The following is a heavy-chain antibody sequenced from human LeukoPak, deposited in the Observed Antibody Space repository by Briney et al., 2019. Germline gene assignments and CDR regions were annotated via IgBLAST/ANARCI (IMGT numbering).Heavy chain of an antibody. CDR1: GGSISRYY. J-gene: IGHJ3*02. D-gene: IGHD5-12*01. V-gene: IGHV4-59*08. CDR2: MLYSGST. Sequence: SETLSLTCNVSGGSISRYYWAWIRQPPGMGLEWIGSMLYSGSTNYNPSLKSRVTRSVDGSKNQFSLRLSSVTAADTAVYYCARHGGETIVATVLHAFDIWGQGAMVTVS. CDR3: ARHGGETIVATVLHAFDI.